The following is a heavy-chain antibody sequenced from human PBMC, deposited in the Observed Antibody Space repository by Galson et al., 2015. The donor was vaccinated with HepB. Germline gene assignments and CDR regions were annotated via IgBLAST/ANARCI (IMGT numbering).Heavy chain of an antibody. D-gene: IGHD3-10*01. CDR3: ARDRWYYGSGPDY. Sequence: SLRLSCAASGFTFSSYAMHWVRQAPGKGLEWVAVISYDGSNKYYADSVKGRFTISRDNSKNTLYLQMNSLRAEDTAVYYCARDRWYYGSGPDYWGQGTLVTVSS. CDR2: ISYDGSNK. V-gene: IGHV3-30*04. J-gene: IGHJ4*02. CDR1: GFTFSSYA.